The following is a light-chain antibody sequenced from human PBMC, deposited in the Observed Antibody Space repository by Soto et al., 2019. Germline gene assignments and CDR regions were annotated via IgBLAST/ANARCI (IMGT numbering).Light chain of an antibody. V-gene: IGKV3-15*01. Sequence: RVMTQSPATLSVSPGERASLDRSASQAVSSNLAWYQQKPGQAPRLLIYAASTRAAGIPDRFSGSGSGTGFTLTITSLQSEDFAVYYCQRYNNRPFAFGPGTKVDIK. CDR1: QAVSSN. CDR3: QRYNNRPFA. J-gene: IGKJ3*01. CDR2: AAS.